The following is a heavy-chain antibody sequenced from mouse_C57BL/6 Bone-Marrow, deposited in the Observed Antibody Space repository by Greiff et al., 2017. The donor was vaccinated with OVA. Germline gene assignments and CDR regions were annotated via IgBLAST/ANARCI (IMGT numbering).Heavy chain of an antibody. V-gene: IGHV14-4*01. J-gene: IGHJ2*01. CDR3: TALFITFY. CDR1: GFNFKDDY. Sequence: EVQLVESGAELVRPGASVKLSCTASGFNFKDDYMHWVKQRPEQGLEWIGWIDPENGDTEYASKFQGKATITADTSSNTAYLQLSSLTSEDTAVYYCTALFITFYWGQGTTLTVSS. D-gene: IGHD1-1*01. CDR2: IDPENGDT.